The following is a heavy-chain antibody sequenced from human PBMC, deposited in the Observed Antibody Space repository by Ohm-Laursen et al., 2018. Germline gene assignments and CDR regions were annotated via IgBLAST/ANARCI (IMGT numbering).Heavy chain of an antibody. CDR2: ISWNSGSI. D-gene: IGHD2-15*01. J-gene: IGHJ3*02. CDR3: AKGGSVVDAFDI. Sequence: SLRLSCTASGFTISNYAMTWVRQAPGKGLEWVSGISWNSGSIGYADSVKGRFTISRDNAKNSLYLHMNSLRPEDTALYYCAKGGSVVDAFDIWGQGTMVTVSS. CDR1: GFTISNYA. V-gene: IGHV3-9*01.